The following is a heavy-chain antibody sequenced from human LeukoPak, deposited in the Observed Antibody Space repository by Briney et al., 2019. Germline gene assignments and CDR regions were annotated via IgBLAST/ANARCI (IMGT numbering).Heavy chain of an antibody. J-gene: IGHJ1*01. CDR1: GDPVSRSDSY. D-gene: IGHD3-22*01. CDR3: ARRRYYDGSGYLE. Sequence: SETLSLTCSVSGDPVSRSDSYWDWIRQPPGKGLEWIGTIYYSGRTYYSPSLKSRVTMSVDPSNNQFSLNLRSVTAADTALYYCARRRYYDGSGYLEWGQGTLLSVSS. V-gene: IGHV4-39*01. CDR2: IYYSGRT.